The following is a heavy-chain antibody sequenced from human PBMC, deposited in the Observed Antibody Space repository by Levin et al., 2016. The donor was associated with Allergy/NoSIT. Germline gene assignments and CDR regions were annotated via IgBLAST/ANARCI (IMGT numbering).Heavy chain of an antibody. CDR2: ISSSSSTI. CDR1: GFTFSSYS. D-gene: IGHD1-26*01. J-gene: IGHJ5*02. Sequence: GESLKISCAASGFTFSSYSMNWVRQAPGKGLEWVSYISSSSSTIYYADSVKGRFTISRDNAKNSLYLQMNSLRDEDTAVYYCASHRLGYSGSYSYWFDPWGQGTLVTVSS. CDR3: ASHRLGYSGSYSYWFDP. V-gene: IGHV3-48*02.